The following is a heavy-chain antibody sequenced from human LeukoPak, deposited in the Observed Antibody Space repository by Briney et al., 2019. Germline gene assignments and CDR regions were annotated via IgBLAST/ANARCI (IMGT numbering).Heavy chain of an antibody. CDR1: GGSISSGGYY. J-gene: IGHJ5*02. D-gene: IGHD3-3*01. Sequence: SETLSLTCTVSGGSISSGGYYWSWIRQHPGKGLEWIGYIYYSGSTYYNPSLKSRVTMSVDTSKNQFSLKLSSVTAADTAVYYCARGLSYDFWSGYPALNWFDPWGQGTLVTVSS. CDR3: ARGLSYDFWSGYPALNWFDP. V-gene: IGHV4-31*03. CDR2: IYYSGST.